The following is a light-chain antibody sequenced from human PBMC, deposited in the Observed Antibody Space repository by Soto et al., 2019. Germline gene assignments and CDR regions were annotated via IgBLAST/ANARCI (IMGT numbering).Light chain of an antibody. J-gene: IGKJ1*01. CDR1: QSVSSSY. CDR2: GAS. Sequence: IVLTQSPGTLSLSPGERATLSCRASQSVSSSYLAWYQQKPGQAPRLLIYGASSRATGIPDRFSGSGSGTDFTLTISRLEPEDFAVYYCQQYGSTFGQGTKVDIK. V-gene: IGKV3-20*01. CDR3: QQYGST.